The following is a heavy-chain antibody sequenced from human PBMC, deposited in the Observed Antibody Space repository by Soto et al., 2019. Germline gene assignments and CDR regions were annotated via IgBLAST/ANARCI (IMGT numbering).Heavy chain of an antibody. CDR2: IYYSGST. D-gene: IGHD1-26*01. Sequence: QLHLRESGPGLVKPSETLSLTCTVSGGSITSSSYYWGWIRQPPGKGLEWIGSIYYSGSTYYNPSLKSRVTIPVDTSNNQFALKLSSVTAAHTAVYYCATHEVGGSYVYTFDPWGQGTLVTVSS. V-gene: IGHV4-39*01. CDR3: ATHEVGGSYVYTFDP. J-gene: IGHJ5*02. CDR1: GGSITSSSYY.